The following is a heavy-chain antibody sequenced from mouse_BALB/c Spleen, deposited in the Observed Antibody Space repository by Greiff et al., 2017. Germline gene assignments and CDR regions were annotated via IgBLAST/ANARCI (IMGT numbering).Heavy chain of an antibody. CDR1: GFTFSSFG. CDR3: ARNWDWYFDV. V-gene: IGHV5-17*02. J-gene: IGHJ1*01. CDR2: ISSGSSTI. D-gene: IGHD4-1*01. Sequence: VQGVESGGGLVQPGGSRKLSCAASGFTFSSFGMHWVRQAPEKGLEWVAYISSGSSTIYYADTVKGRFTISRDNPKNTLFLQMTSLRSEDTAMYYCARNWDWYFDVWGAGTTVTVSS.